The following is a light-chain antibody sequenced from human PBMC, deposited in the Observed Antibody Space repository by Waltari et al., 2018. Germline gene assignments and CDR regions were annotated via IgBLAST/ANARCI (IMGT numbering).Light chain of an antibody. J-gene: IGLJ3*02. Sequence: QSALTQPPSASGSPGQSVTISCTGTSSDVGGYTSVSWYQQQPGKAPKLMIYEVTKRPSGVPDRFSGSKSGNTASLIVSGLQAEDEADYHCSSYADSDNLVFGGGTKLTVL. CDR1: SSDVGGYTS. V-gene: IGLV2-8*01. CDR2: EVT. CDR3: SSYADSDNLV.